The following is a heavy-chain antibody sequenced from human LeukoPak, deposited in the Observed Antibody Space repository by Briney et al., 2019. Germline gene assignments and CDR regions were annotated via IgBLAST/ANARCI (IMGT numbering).Heavy chain of an antibody. D-gene: IGHD3-3*01. CDR2: LRYDGSNK. CDR1: GFTFSSYG. V-gene: IGHV3-30*02. Sequence: PGGSLRLSCAASGFTFSSYGMHWVRQAPGKGLVWVAFLRYDGSNKYYTDSVKGRFTISRDNSKNTLYLQMNSLRAEDTAVYYCSKGNVLRFLEWFIWGQGTLVTVSS. J-gene: IGHJ4*02. CDR3: SKGNVLRFLEWFI.